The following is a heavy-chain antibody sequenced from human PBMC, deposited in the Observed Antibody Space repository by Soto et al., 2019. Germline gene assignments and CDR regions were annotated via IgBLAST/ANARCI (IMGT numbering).Heavy chain of an antibody. CDR2: ISGSGGST. D-gene: IGHD3-10*02. CDR3: AKDVVHSDFDX. J-gene: IGHJ5*02. V-gene: IGHV3-23*01. CDR1: GFTFSSYA. Sequence: GGSLRLSCAASGFTFSSYAMSCVRQAPGKGMEWVSAISGSGGSTYYADSVKGRFTISRDNSKNTLYLQMNSLRAEDTAVYYCAKDVVHSDFDXWGQGTLVTVSX.